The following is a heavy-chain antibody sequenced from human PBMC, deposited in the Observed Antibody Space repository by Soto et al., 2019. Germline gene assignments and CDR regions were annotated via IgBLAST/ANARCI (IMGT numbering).Heavy chain of an antibody. CDR3: ARVGNYYYYYMDV. CDR2: ISSSSSTI. J-gene: IGHJ6*03. D-gene: IGHD6-13*01. CDR1: GFTFSSYS. Sequence: EVQLVESGGGLVQPRGSLRLSCAASGFTFSSYSMNWVRQAPGKGLEWVSYISSSSSTIYYADSVKGRFTISRDNAKNSLYLQMNSLRAEDTAVYYCARVGNYYYYYMDVWGKGTTVTVSS. V-gene: IGHV3-48*01.